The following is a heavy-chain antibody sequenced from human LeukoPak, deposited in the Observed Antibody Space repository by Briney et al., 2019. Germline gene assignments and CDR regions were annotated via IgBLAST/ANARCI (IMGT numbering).Heavy chain of an antibody. V-gene: IGHV3-23*01. CDR1: GFTFSSYA. CDR3: ARDRQWFGELLYAFDI. D-gene: IGHD3-10*01. Sequence: GGSLRLSCAASGFTFSSYAMSWVRQAPGKGLEWVSAISGSGGSTYYADSVKGRFTISRDNSKNTLYLQMNSLRAEDTAVYYCARDRQWFGELLYAFDIWGQGTMVTVSS. J-gene: IGHJ3*02. CDR2: ISGSGGST.